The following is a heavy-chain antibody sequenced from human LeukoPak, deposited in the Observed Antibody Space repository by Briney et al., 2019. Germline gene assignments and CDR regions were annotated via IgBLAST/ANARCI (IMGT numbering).Heavy chain of an antibody. V-gene: IGHV3-48*03. Sequence: GGSLRLSCAASGFTFSTYEMNWVRQAPGKGLEWVSYISSSGGTIYYADSVKGRFTISRDNPKNSLYLQMNSLRAEDTAVYYCARDGDLTPAVPFDYWGQGTLVTVSS. D-gene: IGHD6-25*01. CDR1: GFTFSTYE. CDR3: ARDGDLTPAVPFDY. J-gene: IGHJ4*02. CDR2: ISSSGGTI.